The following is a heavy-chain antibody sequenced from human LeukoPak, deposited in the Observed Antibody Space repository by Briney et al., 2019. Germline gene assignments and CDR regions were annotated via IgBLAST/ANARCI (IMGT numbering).Heavy chain of an antibody. CDR3: AITIEMATISFDY. V-gene: IGHV4-34*01. CDR2: IYYSGST. J-gene: IGHJ4*02. CDR1: GGSFSGYY. Sequence: SETLSLTCAVYGGSFSGYYWSWIRQPPGKGLEWIGSIYYSGSTYYNPSLKSRVTISVDTSKNQFSLKLSSVTAADTAVYYCAITIEMATISFDYWGQGTLVTVSS. D-gene: IGHD5-24*01.